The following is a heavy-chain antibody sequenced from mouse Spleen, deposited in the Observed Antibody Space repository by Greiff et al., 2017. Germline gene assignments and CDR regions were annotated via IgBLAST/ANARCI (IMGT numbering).Heavy chain of an antibody. Sequence: QVQLKQSGAELVRPGTSVKVSCKASGYAFTNYLIEWVKQRPGQGLEWIGVINPGSGGTNYNEKFKGKATLTADKSSSTAYMQLSSLTSEDSAVYFCARDGSSYDWYFDVWGAGTTVTVSS. J-gene: IGHJ1*01. CDR1: GYAFTNYL. CDR2: INPGSGGT. V-gene: IGHV1-54*01. D-gene: IGHD1-1*01. CDR3: ARDGSSYDWYFDV.